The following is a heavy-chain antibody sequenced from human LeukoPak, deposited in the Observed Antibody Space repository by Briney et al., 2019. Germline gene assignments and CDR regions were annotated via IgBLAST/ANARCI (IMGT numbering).Heavy chain of an antibody. CDR2: INPNSGGT. CDR1: GCTFSGYY. Sequence: ASVKVSCKASGCTFSGYYMHWVRQAPGQGAEWMGRINPNSGGTNYAQKFQGRVTMTRDTSIGTAYMELSSLTSDDTAVYYCARDGANKVRGVHYYYMDVWGKGTTVTVSS. J-gene: IGHJ6*03. V-gene: IGHV1-2*06. CDR3: ARDGANKVRGVHYYYMDV. D-gene: IGHD3-10*01.